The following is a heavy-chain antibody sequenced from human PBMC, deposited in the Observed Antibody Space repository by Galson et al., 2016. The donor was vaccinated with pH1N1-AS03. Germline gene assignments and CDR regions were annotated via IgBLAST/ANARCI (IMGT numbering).Heavy chain of an antibody. J-gene: IGHJ4*02. Sequence: SLRLSCAVSGFTFSDYYMSWFRQAPGEGLEWISYISSSGKTIHCADSVKGRFIISRDNVKNSLLLQMNRLRAEDTAVYYCARGEEKSGWYSGFVYWGQGTLAIVSS. CDR1: GFTFSDYY. CDR2: ISSSGKTI. CDR3: ARGEEKSGWYSGFVY. V-gene: IGHV3-11*01. D-gene: IGHD6-19*01.